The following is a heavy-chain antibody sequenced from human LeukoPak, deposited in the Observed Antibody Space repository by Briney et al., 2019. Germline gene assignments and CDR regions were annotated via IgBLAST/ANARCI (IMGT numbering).Heavy chain of an antibody. CDR2: IYYSGST. V-gene: IGHV4-31*03. D-gene: IGHD3-16*02. CDR1: GGSISSGGYY. CDR3: ARADQSATFGGVIVAYYFDY. Sequence: SETLSLTCTVSGGSISSGGYYWSWIRQHPGKGLEWIGYIYYSGSTYYNPPLKSRVTISVDTSKNQFSLKLSSVTAADTAVYYCARADQSATFGGVIVAYYFDYWGQGTLVTVSS. J-gene: IGHJ4*02.